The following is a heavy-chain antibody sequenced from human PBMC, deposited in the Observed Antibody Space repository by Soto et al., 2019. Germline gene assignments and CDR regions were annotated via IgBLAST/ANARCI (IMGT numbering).Heavy chain of an antibody. CDR3: AREHEGKICSSTRCYLNCFDP. D-gene: IGHD2-2*01. CDR2: INHSGST. J-gene: IGHJ5*02. V-gene: IGHV4-34*01. Sequence: SETLSLTCAVYGGSFSGYYWSWIRQPPGKGLEWIGEINHSGSTNYNPSLKSRVTISVDTSKNQFSLKLSSVTAADTAVYYCAREHEGKICSSTRCYLNCFDPWGQGTLVTVSS. CDR1: GGSFSGYY.